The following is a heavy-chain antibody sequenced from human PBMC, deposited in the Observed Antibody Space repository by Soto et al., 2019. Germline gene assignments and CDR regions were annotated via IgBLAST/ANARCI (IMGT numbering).Heavy chain of an antibody. J-gene: IGHJ6*02. V-gene: IGHV3-23*01. Sequence: EVQLLESGGGLVQPGGSLRLSCAASGFTFSSYAMSWVRQAPGKGLEWVSAISGSGGSTYYADSVKGRFTISRDNSKNALYLQMSSLRAEDTAVYYCAKALTPPLWSVYLLDYYYGMDVWGQGTTVTV. CDR2: ISGSGGST. D-gene: IGHD3-3*01. CDR1: GFTFSSYA. CDR3: AKALTPPLWSVYLLDYYYGMDV.